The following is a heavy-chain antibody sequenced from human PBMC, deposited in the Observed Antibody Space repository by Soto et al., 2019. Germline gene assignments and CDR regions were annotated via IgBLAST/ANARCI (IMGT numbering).Heavy chain of an antibody. CDR2: ISAYNGNT. V-gene: IGHV1-18*01. J-gene: IGHJ4*02. D-gene: IGHD3-10*01. CDR3: RAAGREQGFDY. CDR1: GYTFTSYG. Sequence: QVQLVQSGAEVKKPGASVKVSCKASGYTFTSYGISWVRQAPGQGLEWMGWISAYNGNTNYAQKLQGRVTMTTDTPPSTAYMELRSLRPDDPAVYYCRAAGREQGFDYWGQGTLVTVSS.